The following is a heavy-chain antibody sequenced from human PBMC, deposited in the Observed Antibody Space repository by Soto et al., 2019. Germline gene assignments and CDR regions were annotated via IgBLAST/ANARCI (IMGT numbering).Heavy chain of an antibody. V-gene: IGHV3-33*01. Sequence: GGSLRLSCAASGFTFSSYGMHWVRQAPGKGLEWVAVIWYDGSNKYYADSVKGRFTISRDNSKNTLYLQMNSLRAEDTAVYYCARDQDYGDTYYYYYGMDVWGQGTTVTVSS. CDR3: ARDQDYGDTYYYYYGMDV. D-gene: IGHD4-17*01. CDR1: GFTFSSYG. CDR2: IWYDGSNK. J-gene: IGHJ6*02.